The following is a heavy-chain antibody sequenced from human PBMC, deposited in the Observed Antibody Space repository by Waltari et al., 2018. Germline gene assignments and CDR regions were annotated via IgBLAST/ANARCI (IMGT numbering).Heavy chain of an antibody. V-gene: IGHV3-23*04. Sequence: EVQLVESGVGLVQPGGSLRLSCAVSGFTFSSYAMGWVRQARGKGLACVSIISCRGGSTYYADYVKGRFTISRDNSQKTLHLQMNSLRAEDTALYYCAKVTYCSGTNCSRIRYFYMDVWGKGTAVTVSS. J-gene: IGHJ6*03. CDR1: GFTFSSYA. CDR3: AKVTYCSGTNCSRIRYFYMDV. D-gene: IGHD2-2*01. CDR2: ISCRGGST.